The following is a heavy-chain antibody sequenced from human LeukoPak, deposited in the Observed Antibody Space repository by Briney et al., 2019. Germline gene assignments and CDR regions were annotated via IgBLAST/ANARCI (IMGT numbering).Heavy chain of an antibody. CDR3: ASQPYSGSALYYFYGMDV. Sequence: SETLSLTCTVSGGSISSSSYYWGWIRQPPGKGLEWIGSIYYSRSTYYNPSLKSRVTISVDTSKNQLSLKLSSVTAADTAVYYCASQPYSGSALYYFYGMDVWGQGTTVTVSS. V-gene: IGHV4-39*01. D-gene: IGHD2-15*01. CDR1: GGSISSSSYY. CDR2: IYYSRST. J-gene: IGHJ6*02.